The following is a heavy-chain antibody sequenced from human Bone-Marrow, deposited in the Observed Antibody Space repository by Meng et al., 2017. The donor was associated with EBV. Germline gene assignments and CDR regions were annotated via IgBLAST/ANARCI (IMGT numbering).Heavy chain of an antibody. D-gene: IGHD2/OR15-2a*01. V-gene: IGHV4-30-2*01. J-gene: IGHJ4*02. Sequence: QLQVQESGSGLVKPSQTLSLPCAVSGGSISSGDYSWSWIRQPPGKGLEWIGNIYHSGSTFYNSSLNSRVTISVDRSKNQFSLKLTSVTAADTAVYYCARGNTFPEYYFGYWGQGTLVTVSS. CDR3: ARGNTFPEYYFGY. CDR1: GGSISSGDYS. CDR2: IYHSGST.